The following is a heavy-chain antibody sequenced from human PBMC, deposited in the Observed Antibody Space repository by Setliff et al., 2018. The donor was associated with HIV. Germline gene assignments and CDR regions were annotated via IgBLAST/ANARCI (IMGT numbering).Heavy chain of an antibody. CDR1: TGSISRYY. D-gene: IGHD3-22*01. Sequence: PSETLSLTCTFSTGSISRYYWNWIRQPPGMGLEWIGYVYYSGSTKYNPSLKSRVTISVDTSKNQFSLKLSSVTAADTAVYYCARVPTTDYYDGSGYHAPLWYFDVWGRGTLVTVS. CDR3: ARVPTTDYYDGSGYHAPLWYFDV. CDR2: VYYSGST. J-gene: IGHJ2*01. V-gene: IGHV4-59*12.